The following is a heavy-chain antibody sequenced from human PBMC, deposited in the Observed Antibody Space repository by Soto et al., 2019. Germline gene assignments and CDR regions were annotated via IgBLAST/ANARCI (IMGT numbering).Heavy chain of an antibody. J-gene: IGHJ6*02. CDR2: IGTSGTPT. CDR1: GFTFRNYA. Sequence: GGSLRLSCIASGFTFRNYAMAWVRQAPGEDLEWVSAIGTSGTPTLYADSVKSRFSISRDDARNTVSLQMNSLGVEDTATYYCTRILWSSRRDALDIWGQGTTVTVSS. V-gene: IGHV3-23*01. CDR3: TRILWSSRRDALDI. D-gene: IGHD2-21*01.